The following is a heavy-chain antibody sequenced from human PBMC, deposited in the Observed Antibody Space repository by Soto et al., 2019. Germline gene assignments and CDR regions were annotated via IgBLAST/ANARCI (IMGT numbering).Heavy chain of an antibody. J-gene: IGHJ4*02. CDR3: ARVHTYCSVGNCVFEF. V-gene: IGHV4-59*11. Sequence: PSETLSLTCTVSGGSITSHYWSWIRQPPGKRLEFIGYISFSGGANYNPSLESRVTISVDTSQNQFSLKVNSVTAADTAVYYCARVHTYCSVGNCVFEFWGRGTLGTVSS. CDR1: GGSITSHY. D-gene: IGHD2-15*01. CDR2: ISFSGGA.